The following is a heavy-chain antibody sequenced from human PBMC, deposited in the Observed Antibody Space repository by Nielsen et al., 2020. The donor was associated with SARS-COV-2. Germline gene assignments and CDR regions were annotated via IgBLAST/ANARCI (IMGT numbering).Heavy chain of an antibody. CDR3: ARLDPSGTNEAFDI. CDR2: IYYSGST. CDR1: GGSVSSYY. D-gene: IGHD1-26*01. V-gene: IGHV4-59*08. J-gene: IGHJ3*02. Sequence: ESLKISCTVSGGSVSSYYWSWIRQPPGKGLEWIGYIYYSGSTNYNPSLESRVTISVDTSKNQFSLKLNSVTAADTAVYYCARLDPSGTNEAFDIWGQGTMVTVSS.